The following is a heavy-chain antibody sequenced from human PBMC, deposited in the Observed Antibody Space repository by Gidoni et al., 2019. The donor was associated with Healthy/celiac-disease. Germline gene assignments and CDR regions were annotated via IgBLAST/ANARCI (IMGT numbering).Heavy chain of an antibody. V-gene: IGHV5-51*01. CDR2: IYPGDYDT. D-gene: IGHD3-10*01. J-gene: IGHJ4*02. Sequence: EVQLVQSGAEVKQPGESLKISCKGSGYSFTSYWNGWVRQMPGKGLGWMGIIYPGDYDTRYSPSFQGQVTISADKSISTAYLQWSSLKASDTAMYYCARRSPYYYGSGSYSPVDYWGQGTLVTVSS. CDR3: ARRSPYYYGSGSYSPVDY. CDR1: GYSFTSYW.